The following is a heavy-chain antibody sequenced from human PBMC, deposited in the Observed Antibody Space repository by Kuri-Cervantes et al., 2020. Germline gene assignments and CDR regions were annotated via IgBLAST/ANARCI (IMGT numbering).Heavy chain of an antibody. D-gene: IGHD6-13*01. V-gene: IGHV3-7*01. Sequence: GESLKIFCAASGFTISSYWMSWVRQAPGKGLEWVANIKQDGSEKYYVDSVKGRFTISRDNAKNSLYLQMNSLRAEDTAVYYCAREYVGDSSSWYSDGMDVWGQGTTVTVSS. CDR3: AREYVGDSSSWYSDGMDV. J-gene: IGHJ6*02. CDR1: GFTISSYW. CDR2: IKQDGSEK.